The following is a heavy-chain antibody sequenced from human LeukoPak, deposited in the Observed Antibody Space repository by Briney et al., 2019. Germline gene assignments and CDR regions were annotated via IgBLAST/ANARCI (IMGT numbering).Heavy chain of an antibody. Sequence: GGSLRLSCAASEFTFSSYVMNWVRQTPGKGLEWVSGISSAGSTYYADSVKGRFTISRDNSKNTLYLQMNSLRAEDTAVYYCAKGVVPATDMPFDYWGQGTLVTVSS. V-gene: IGHV3-23*01. CDR2: ISSAGST. D-gene: IGHD2-2*01. J-gene: IGHJ4*02. CDR3: AKGVVPATDMPFDY. CDR1: EFTFSSYV.